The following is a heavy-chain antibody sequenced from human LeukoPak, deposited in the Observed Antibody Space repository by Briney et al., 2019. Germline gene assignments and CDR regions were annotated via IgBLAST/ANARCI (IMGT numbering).Heavy chain of an antibody. V-gene: IGHV3-21*01. D-gene: IGHD4-11*01. J-gene: IGHJ3*02. CDR3: ARGSNDAFDI. Sequence: RTGGSLRLSCAASGFTFSSYSMNWVRQAPGKGLEWVSSISSSSSYIYYADSVKGRFTISRDNAKNSLYLQMNSLRAEDTAVYYCARGSNDAFDIWGQGTMVTVSS. CDR1: GFTFSSYS. CDR2: ISSSSSYI.